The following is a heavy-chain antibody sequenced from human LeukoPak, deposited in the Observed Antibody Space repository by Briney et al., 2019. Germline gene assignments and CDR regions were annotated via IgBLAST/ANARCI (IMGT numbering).Heavy chain of an antibody. D-gene: IGHD5-18*01. V-gene: IGHV3-30*02. J-gene: IGHJ4*02. Sequence: GGSRRLSCAASGFIFSNYGMHWVRQAPGKGLEWVAYIRHDGIDNFYEDSVRGRFTISRDNSKNTLYLQMNSLRAEDTAMYYCVKDPGYRDFWGQGTLVTVSS. CDR1: GFIFSNYG. CDR3: VKDPGYRDF. CDR2: IRHDGIDN.